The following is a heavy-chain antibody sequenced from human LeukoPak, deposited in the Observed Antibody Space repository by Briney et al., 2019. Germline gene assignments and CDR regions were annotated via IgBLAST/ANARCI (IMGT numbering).Heavy chain of an antibody. CDR1: GDTFTAYY. CDR3: ARGPPLPEYYYDSSGYYDY. Sequence: ASVKVSCKASGDTFTAYYMPWVRQAQGEGLEWMGGINPKSGGTNYAQNFQGRVTMTRDTSISTAYMELSRLRSDDTAVYYCARGPPLPEYYYDSSGYYDYWGQGTLVTVSS. V-gene: IGHV1-2*02. CDR2: INPKSGGT. J-gene: IGHJ4*02. D-gene: IGHD3-22*01.